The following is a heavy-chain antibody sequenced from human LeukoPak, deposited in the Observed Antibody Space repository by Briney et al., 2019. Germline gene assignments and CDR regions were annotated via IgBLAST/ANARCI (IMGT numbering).Heavy chain of an antibody. D-gene: IGHD3-3*01. CDR1: GFTFSSYS. CDR2: ISSSSSYI. CDR3: ARGMYDFWSGFDY. Sequence: TGGSLRLSCGASGFTFSSYSMNWVRQAPGKGLEWVSSISSSSSYIYYADSVKGRFTISGDNAKNSLYLQMNSLRAEDTAVYYCARGMYDFWSGFDYWGQGTLVTVSS. J-gene: IGHJ4*02. V-gene: IGHV3-21*01.